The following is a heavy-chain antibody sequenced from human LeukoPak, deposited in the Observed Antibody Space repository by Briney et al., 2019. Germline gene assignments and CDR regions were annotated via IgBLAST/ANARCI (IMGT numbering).Heavy chain of an antibody. V-gene: IGHV3-15*01. Sequence: GGSLRLSCVASGFTFTNAWMSWVPQAPGKGLELVGHFKSNSDGGTTDYAAPVKGRFIISRDDSKHTLYVQMNSLKTDDTAVYYCAKYDTSVNFDYWGQGTLVTVSS. CDR3: AKYDTSVNFDY. J-gene: IGHJ4*02. CDR2: FKSNSDGGTT. CDR1: GFTFTNAW. D-gene: IGHD3-22*01.